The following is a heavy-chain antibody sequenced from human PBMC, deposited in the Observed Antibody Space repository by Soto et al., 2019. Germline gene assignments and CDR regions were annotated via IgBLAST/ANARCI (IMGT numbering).Heavy chain of an antibody. CDR1: GYTFTSYG. CDR2: ISAYNGNT. V-gene: IGHV1-18*01. CDR3: AREAYSSGWYSHNWFDP. J-gene: IGHJ5*02. Sequence: ASVKVSCKASGYTFTSYGISWVRQAPGQGLEWMGWISAYNGNTNYAQKLQGRVTMTTDTSTSTAYMELRSLRSDDTAGYYCAREAYSSGWYSHNWFDPWGQGTLVTVSS. D-gene: IGHD6-19*01.